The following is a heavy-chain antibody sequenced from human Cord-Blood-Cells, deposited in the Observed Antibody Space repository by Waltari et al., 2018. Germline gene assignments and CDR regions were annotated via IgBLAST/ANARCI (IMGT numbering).Heavy chain of an antibody. Sequence: GQGLEWMGGIIPIFGTANYAQKFQGRVTITADKSTSTAYMELSSLRSEDTAVYYCARVVSRFNWFDPWGQGTLVTVSS. D-gene: IGHD3-3*01. J-gene: IGHJ5*02. V-gene: IGHV1-69*06. CDR3: ARVVSRFNWFDP. CDR2: IIPIFGTA.